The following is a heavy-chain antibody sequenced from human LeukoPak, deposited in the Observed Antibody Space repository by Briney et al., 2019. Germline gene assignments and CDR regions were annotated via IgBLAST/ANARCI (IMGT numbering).Heavy chain of an antibody. CDR1: GGSISSSSYN. Sequence: SETLSPTCTVSGGSISSSSYNWGWIRQPPGKGLEWIGNIHHSGSTYYNPSLKSRVTKSVDTSKNQFSLKLRSVTPADTAVYYCARQDRVTVAGGPNAFDIWGQGTMVTVSS. CDR2: IHHSGST. D-gene: IGHD6-19*01. CDR3: ARQDRVTVAGGPNAFDI. J-gene: IGHJ3*02. V-gene: IGHV4-39*01.